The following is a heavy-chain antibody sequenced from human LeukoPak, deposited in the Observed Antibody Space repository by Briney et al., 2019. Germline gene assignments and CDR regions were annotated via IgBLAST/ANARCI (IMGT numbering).Heavy chain of an antibody. V-gene: IGHV4-34*01. J-gene: IGHJ3*02. CDR3: ARGGCSGGSCYEDAFDI. Sequence: SETLSLTCAVYGGSFSGYYWSWIRQPPGKGLEWIGEINHSGSTNYNPSLKSRVTTSVDTSKNQFSLKLSSVTAADTAVYYCARGGCSGGSCYEDAFDIRGQGTMVTVSS. CDR2: INHSGST. CDR1: GGSFSGYY. D-gene: IGHD2-15*01.